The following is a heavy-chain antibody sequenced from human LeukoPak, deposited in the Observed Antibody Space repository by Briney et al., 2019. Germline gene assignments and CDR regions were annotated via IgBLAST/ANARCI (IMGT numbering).Heavy chain of an antibody. CDR3: ARDYPKNDGNYYYYYYMDV. V-gene: IGHV4-39*02. D-gene: IGHD1-1*01. Sequence: SETLSLTCTVSGGSISSSSYYWGWIRQPPGKGLEWIGSIYYSGSTYYNPSPKSRVTISVDTSKNQFSLKLSSVTAADTAVYYCARDYPKNDGNYYYYYYMDVWGKGATVTVSS. J-gene: IGHJ6*03. CDR2: IYYSGST. CDR1: GGSISSSSYY.